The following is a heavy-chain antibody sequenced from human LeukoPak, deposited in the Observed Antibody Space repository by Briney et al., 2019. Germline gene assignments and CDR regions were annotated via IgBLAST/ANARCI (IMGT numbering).Heavy chain of an antibody. V-gene: IGHV3-21*01. CDR3: ARDRRYYYDSSGYYYEGSVFDP. D-gene: IGHD3-22*01. J-gene: IGHJ5*02. CDR2: ISSSSSYI. CDR1: GFTFSSYS. Sequence: GGSLRLSCAASGFTFSSYSMNWVRQAPGKGLEWVSSISSSSSYIYYADSVKGRFTISRDNAKNSLYLQMNSLRAEDTAVYYCARDRRYYYDSSGYYYEGSVFDPWGQGTLVTVPS.